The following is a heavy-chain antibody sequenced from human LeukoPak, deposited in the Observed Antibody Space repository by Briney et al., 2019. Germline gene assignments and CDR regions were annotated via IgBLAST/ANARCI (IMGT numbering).Heavy chain of an antibody. D-gene: IGHD5/OR15-5a*01. CDR1: GASISDSPYY. J-gene: IGHJ3*02. CDR3: ARHDFGVYDFSAFDI. Sequence: PSETLSLTCDVSGASISDSPYYWGWIRQSPGKGLEWIGSVLYSGTAHYNPSLKNRVSVSVDTSKNQFSLDLRSVTAADTALYYCARHDFGVYDFSAFDIWGQGTLIRVSS. CDR2: VLYSGTA. V-gene: IGHV4-39*01.